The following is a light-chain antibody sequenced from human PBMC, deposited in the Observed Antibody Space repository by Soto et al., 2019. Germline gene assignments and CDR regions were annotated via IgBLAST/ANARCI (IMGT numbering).Light chain of an antibody. Sequence: EIVLTQSPGTLSLSPGDSATLSCRASRTVTNNYLAWYQQKPGQAPRLLISGASIRAPGIPDRFSGSGSGTDFTLTISRLEPEDFAVYYCHPSSHSPRTFGQGTKVEIK. CDR3: HPSSHSPRT. J-gene: IGKJ1*01. CDR2: GAS. V-gene: IGKV3-20*01. CDR1: RTVTNNY.